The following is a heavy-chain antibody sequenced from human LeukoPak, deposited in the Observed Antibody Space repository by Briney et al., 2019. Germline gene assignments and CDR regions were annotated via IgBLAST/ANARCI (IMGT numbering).Heavy chain of an antibody. J-gene: IGHJ4*02. CDR3: ARRLGATQPYFDF. CDR1: GYRLTSYL. CDR2: IHPGDSET. Sequence: GESLKISCKASGYRLTSYLIGLVRQMPGKGLECMGIIHPGDSETRYSPSFQGQVTISADKSISTAYLQWSGLKASDTAMYYCARRLGATQPYFDFWGQGALVTVSS. V-gene: IGHV5-51*01. D-gene: IGHD1-26*01.